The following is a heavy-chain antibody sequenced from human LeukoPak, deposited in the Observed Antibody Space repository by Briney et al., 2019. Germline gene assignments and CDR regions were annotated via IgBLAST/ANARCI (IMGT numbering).Heavy chain of an antibody. CDR2: ISYSGTT. CDR1: GGSISTNNYY. J-gene: IGHJ5*02. V-gene: IGHV4-39*07. CDR3: AREGLDYGATLNWFDP. Sequence: PSETLSLTCTVSGGSISTNNYYWGWIRQPPGKGLEWIGSISYSGTTYYNPSLKSRVTISIDTSRNQFSPKVTSVTAADTAVYYCAREGLDYGATLNWFDPWGQGTLVTVSS. D-gene: IGHD4/OR15-4a*01.